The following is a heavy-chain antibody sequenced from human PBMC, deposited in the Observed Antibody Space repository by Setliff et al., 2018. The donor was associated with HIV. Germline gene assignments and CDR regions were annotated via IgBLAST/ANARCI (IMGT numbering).Heavy chain of an antibody. Sequence: GGSLRLSCAVSGMTFSDAWMTWVRQAPGKGLEWVGRIKSKEDGETIEYAAPVKGRFTISRDDSRSTLYLQMNSLITEDTALYYCTTAVAQNWYGSGNENYWGQGTLVTVSS. D-gene: IGHD3-10*01. CDR1: GMTFSDAW. CDR2: IKSKEDGETI. V-gene: IGHV3-15*01. J-gene: IGHJ4*02. CDR3: TTAVAQNWYGSGNENY.